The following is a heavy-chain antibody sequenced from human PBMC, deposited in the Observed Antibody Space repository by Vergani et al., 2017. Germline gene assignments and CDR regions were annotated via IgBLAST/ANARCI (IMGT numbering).Heavy chain of an antibody. CDR3: ARLKRGVYFDY. V-gene: IGHV4-34*01. CDR2: IYYSGST. J-gene: IGHJ4*02. CDR1: GGSFSGYY. Sequence: QVQLQQWGAGLLKPSETLSLTCAVYGGSFSGYYWSWIRQPPGKGLEWIGSIYYSGSTYYNPSLKSRVTISVDTSKNQFSLKLSSVTAADTAVYYCARLKRGVYFDYWGQGTLVTVSS.